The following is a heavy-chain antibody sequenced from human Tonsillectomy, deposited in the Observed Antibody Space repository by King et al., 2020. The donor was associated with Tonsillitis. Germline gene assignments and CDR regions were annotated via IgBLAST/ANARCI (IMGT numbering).Heavy chain of an antibody. V-gene: IGHV4-34*01. Sequence: VQLQQWGAGLLKPSETLSLTCAVYGGSFSGYYWSWIRKPPGKGLEWIGEINHSGSTNYNPSLKSRVTISVDTSKNQFSLKLSSVTAADTAVYYCARTVVGYCSSTSCYAGDYWGQGTLVTVSS. J-gene: IGHJ4*02. CDR1: GGSFSGYY. CDR2: INHSGST. D-gene: IGHD2-2*01. CDR3: ARTVVGYCSSTSCYAGDY.